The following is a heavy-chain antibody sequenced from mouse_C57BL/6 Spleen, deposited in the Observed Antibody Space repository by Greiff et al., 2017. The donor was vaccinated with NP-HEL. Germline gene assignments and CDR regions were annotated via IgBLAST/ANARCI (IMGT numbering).Heavy chain of an antibody. CDR1: GYSFTSYY. V-gene: IGHV1-66*01. Sequence: VKLVESGPELVKPGASVKISCKASGYSFTSYYIHWVKQRPGQGLEWIGWIYPGSGNTKYNEKFKGKATLTADTSSSTAYMQLSSLTSEDSAVYYCASRWLSAMDYWGQGTSVTVSS. CDR2: IYPGSGNT. CDR3: ASRWLSAMDY. J-gene: IGHJ4*01. D-gene: IGHD2-3*01.